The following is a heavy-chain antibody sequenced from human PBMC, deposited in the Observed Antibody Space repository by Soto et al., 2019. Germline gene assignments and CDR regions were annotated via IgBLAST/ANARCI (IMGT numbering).Heavy chain of an antibody. D-gene: IGHD2-2*01. CDR3: ARDQGYCSSTSCHYGMDV. CDR1: GYTFTSYG. CDR2: ISAYNGNT. V-gene: IGHV1-18*04. J-gene: IGHJ6*02. Sequence: GASVKVSCKASGYTFTSYGIIWVRQAPGQGLEWMGWISAYNGNTNYAQKLQGRVTMTTDTSTSTAYMELRSLRSDDTAVYYCARDQGYCSSTSCHYGMDVWGQGTTVTVSS.